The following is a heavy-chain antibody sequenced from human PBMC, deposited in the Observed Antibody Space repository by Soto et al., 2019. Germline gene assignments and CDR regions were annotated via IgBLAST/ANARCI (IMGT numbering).Heavy chain of an antibody. CDR3: ARVKAMVNVRAFDI. J-gene: IGHJ3*02. CDR2: IYYSGST. V-gene: IGHV4-59*01. CDR1: GGSISSYY. D-gene: IGHD5-18*01. Sequence: PSETLSLTCTVSGGSISSYYWSWIRQPPGKGLEWIGYIYYSGSTNYNPSLKSRVTISVDTSKNQFSLKLSSVTAADTAVYYCARVKAMVNVRAFDIWGQGTMVTVSS.